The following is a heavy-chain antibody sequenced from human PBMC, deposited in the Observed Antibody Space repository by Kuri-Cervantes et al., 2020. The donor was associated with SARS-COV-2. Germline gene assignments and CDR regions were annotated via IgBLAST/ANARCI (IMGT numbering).Heavy chain of an antibody. CDR2: IYTSGST. Sequence: SETLSPTCTVSGGSISSYYWSWTRQPAGKGLEWIGRIYTSGSTNYNPSLKSRVTMSVDMSKNQFSLRLSSVTAADTAMYYCARGREGVLPATILGLGYFLYFAMDVWGKGTSVTVSS. V-gene: IGHV4-4*07. D-gene: IGHD2-2*01. CDR3: ARGREGVLPATILGLGYFLYFAMDV. J-gene: IGHJ6*04. CDR1: GGSISSYY.